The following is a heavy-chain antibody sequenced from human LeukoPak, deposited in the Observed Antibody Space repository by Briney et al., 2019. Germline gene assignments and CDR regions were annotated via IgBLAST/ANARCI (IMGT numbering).Heavy chain of an antibody. CDR3: ARGERWLEGRLDY. J-gene: IGHJ4*02. Sequence: ASVKVSCKASGYTFTNYYMHWVRQAPGQGLEWMGLIHPSGGSTDYAQKFQGRVTMTGDTSTTTVYMELSSLRSEDTGVYYCARGERWLEGRLDYWGQGTLVTVSS. D-gene: IGHD5-24*01. CDR1: GYTFTNYY. CDR2: IHPSGGST. V-gene: IGHV1-46*01.